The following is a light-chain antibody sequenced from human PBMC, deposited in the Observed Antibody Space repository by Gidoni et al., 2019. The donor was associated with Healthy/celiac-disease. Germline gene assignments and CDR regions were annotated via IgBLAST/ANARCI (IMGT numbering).Light chain of an antibody. J-gene: IGKJ1*01. CDR1: QSVLYSSTNKNY. CDR2: CSS. Sequence: IVMTSSPDSLAVSLGERSTINCTSSQSVLYSSTNKNYLAWYQQKPGQPPKLLIYCSSTRESGVPDRFSGRGSGTDFTLTISSLQAEDVAVYYCQQYCSTPWTFGQGTKVEIK. CDR3: QQYCSTPWT. V-gene: IGKV4-1*01.